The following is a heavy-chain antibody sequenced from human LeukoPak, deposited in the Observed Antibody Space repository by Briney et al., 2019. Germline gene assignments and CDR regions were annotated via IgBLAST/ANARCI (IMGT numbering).Heavy chain of an antibody. Sequence: SETLSLTCTVSGGSTTRFSRSWIRQPPGKGLEWIGYIFQSGSTYYNPSLKSRVTISVDRSKNQFSLKLSSVPAADTAVYYCARVGSDWNDVRYNWFDPWGQGTLVTVS. D-gene: IGHD1-1*01. CDR1: GGSTTRFS. J-gene: IGHJ5*02. CDR3: ARVGSDWNDVRYNWFDP. CDR2: IFQSGST. V-gene: IGHV4-30-2*01.